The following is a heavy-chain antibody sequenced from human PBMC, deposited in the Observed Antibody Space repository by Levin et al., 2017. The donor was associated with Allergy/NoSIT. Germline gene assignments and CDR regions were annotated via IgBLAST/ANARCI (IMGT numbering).Heavy chain of an antibody. CDR2: INPSGGST. V-gene: IGHV1-46*01. Sequence: GGSLRLSCKASGYTFTSYYMHWVRQAPGQGLEWMGIINPSGGSTSYAQKFQGRVTMTRDTSTSTVYMELSSLRSEDTAVYYCARDPYCSSTSCYDYYFDYWGQGTLVTVSS. J-gene: IGHJ4*02. D-gene: IGHD2-2*01. CDR3: ARDPYCSSTSCYDYYFDY. CDR1: GYTFTSYY.